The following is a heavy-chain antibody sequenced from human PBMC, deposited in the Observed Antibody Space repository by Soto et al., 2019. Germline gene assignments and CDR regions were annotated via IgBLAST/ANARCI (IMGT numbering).Heavy chain of an antibody. D-gene: IGHD2-15*01. CDR2: INHSGST. Sequence: SETLSLTCAVYGGSFSSYYWSWIRQPPGKGLEWIGEINHSGSTNYNPSLKSRVTISVDTSKNQFSLKLSSVTAADTAVYYCARGASGAGADWGQGTLVTVSS. V-gene: IGHV4-34*01. CDR1: GGSFSSYY. CDR3: ARGASGAGAD. J-gene: IGHJ4*02.